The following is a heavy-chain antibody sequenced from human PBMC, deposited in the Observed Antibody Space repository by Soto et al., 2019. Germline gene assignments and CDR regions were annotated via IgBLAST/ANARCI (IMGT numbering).Heavy chain of an antibody. D-gene: IGHD2-21*02. J-gene: IGHJ4*03. CDR1: GYTFTSYG. CDR3: ARSIVVVTALDY. V-gene: IGHV1-3*01. CDR2: INAGNGNS. Sequence: ASVKVSCKASGYTFTSYGISWVRQAPGQRFEWMVWINAGNGNSKYSQKFQGRVTITRYTSASTAYMELSSLRFEDTAVYYCARSIVVVTALDYWGQGTTVTVSS.